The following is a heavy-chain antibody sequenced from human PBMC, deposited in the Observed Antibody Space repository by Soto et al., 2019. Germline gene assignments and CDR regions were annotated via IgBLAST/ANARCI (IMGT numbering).Heavy chain of an antibody. J-gene: IGHJ5*02. CDR1: GDSVSSDSVA. CDR3: ARGHGDWFDP. D-gene: IGHD4-17*01. CDR2: TYYRSKWYN. V-gene: IGHV6-1*01. Sequence: QVQLQQSSPGLVKPSQTLSLTCAISGDSVSSDSVAWNWIRQSPSRGLEWLGRTYYRSKWYNDYAVSVKXXIXIXXDTSTNQFSLQLNSVTPEDTAVYYCARGHGDWFDPWGQGTLVTVSS.